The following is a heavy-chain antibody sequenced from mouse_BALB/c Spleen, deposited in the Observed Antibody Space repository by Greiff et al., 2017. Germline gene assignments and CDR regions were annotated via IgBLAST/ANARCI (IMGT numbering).Heavy chain of an antibody. CDR1: GFTFSSFG. CDR3: ARSRDYADD. CDR2: ISSGSSTI. V-gene: IGHV5-17*02. D-gene: IGHD2-4*01. Sequence: EVKVVESGGGLVQPGGSRKLSCAASGFTFSSFGMHWVRQAPEKGLEWVAYISSGSSTIYYADTVKGRFTISRDNPKNTLFLQMTSLRSEDTAMYYCARSRDYADDWGRGTLVTVSA. J-gene: IGHJ3*01.